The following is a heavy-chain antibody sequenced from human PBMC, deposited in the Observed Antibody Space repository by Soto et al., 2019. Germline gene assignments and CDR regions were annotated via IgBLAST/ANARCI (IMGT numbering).Heavy chain of an antibody. D-gene: IGHD5-18*01. V-gene: IGHV3-48*02. CDR3: ARMSTSGIQLWTYYYYGMDV. J-gene: IGHJ6*02. CDR2: ISSSSSTI. CDR1: GFTFSSYS. Sequence: GGSLRLSCAASGFTFSSYSMNWVRQAPGKGLEWVSYISSSSSTIYYADSVKGRFTISRDNAKNSLYLQMNSLRDEDTAVYYCARMSTSGIQLWTYYYYGMDVWGQGTTVTVSS.